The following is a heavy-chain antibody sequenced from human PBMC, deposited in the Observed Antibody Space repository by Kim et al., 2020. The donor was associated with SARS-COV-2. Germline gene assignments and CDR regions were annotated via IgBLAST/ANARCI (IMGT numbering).Heavy chain of an antibody. CDR3: ANARQSDY. J-gene: IGHJ4*02. D-gene: IGHD6-19*01. CDR1: GFTFSNYG. CDR2: ISGSGDTT. Sequence: GGSLRLSCVASGFTFSNYGMSWVRQAPGKGLEWVSGISGSGDTTTYADSVEGRFTISRDNSKNTLYLQMSSLRAEDTAIYYCANARQSDYWGQGTLVTVS. V-gene: IGHV3-23*01.